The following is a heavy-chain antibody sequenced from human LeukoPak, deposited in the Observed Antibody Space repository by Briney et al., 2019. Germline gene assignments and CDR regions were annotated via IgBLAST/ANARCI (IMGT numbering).Heavy chain of an antibody. CDR3: ARSGGATVVTSPFDY. CDR1: GGTFSSYA. D-gene: IGHD4-23*01. J-gene: IGHJ4*02. Sequence: SVKVSCKASGGTFSSYAISWVRQAPGQGLEWMGRIIPILGIANYAQKFQGRVTITADKSTSTAYMELSSLRSEDTAVYYCARSGGATVVTSPFDYWGQGTLVTVSS. CDR2: IIPILGIA. V-gene: IGHV1-69*04.